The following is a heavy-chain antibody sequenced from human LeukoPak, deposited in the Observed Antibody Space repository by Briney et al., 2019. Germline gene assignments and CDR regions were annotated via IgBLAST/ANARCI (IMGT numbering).Heavy chain of an antibody. Sequence: GGSLRLSCAASGFTFSDYYMTWIRQAPGKGLEWISYISGSSSFTNHADSVKGRFTISRDNAKNSLYLQMNSLRAEDTAVYYCARYYYDSSGYYYRDYYYYYGMDVWGQGTTVTVSS. CDR1: GFTFSDYY. CDR2: ISGSSSFT. CDR3: ARYYYDSSGYYYRDYYYYYGMDV. D-gene: IGHD3-22*01. V-gene: IGHV3-11*06. J-gene: IGHJ6*02.